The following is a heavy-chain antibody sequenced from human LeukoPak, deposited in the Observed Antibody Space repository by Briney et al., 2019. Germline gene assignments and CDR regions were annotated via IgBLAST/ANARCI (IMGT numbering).Heavy chain of an antibody. Sequence: ASVKVSCKASGYTFTGYYMHWVRQAPGQGLEWMGWINPDTGATDIAQKFQGRVTMTRDTSISAAYMELSRLRSDDTAVYYCTRDHCSYINCYEDYYYGMDVWGQGTTVSVSS. CDR2: INPDTGAT. V-gene: IGHV1-2*02. J-gene: IGHJ6*02. CDR1: GYTFTGYY. CDR3: TRDHCSYINCYEDYYYGMDV. D-gene: IGHD2-2*01.